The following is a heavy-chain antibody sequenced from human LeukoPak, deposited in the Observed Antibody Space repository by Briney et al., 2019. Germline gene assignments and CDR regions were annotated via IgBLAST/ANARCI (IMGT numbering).Heavy chain of an antibody. Sequence: GGSLKLSCAASGFTFSSYAMHWVRQAPGKGLEWVAVISYDGSNKYYADSVKGRFTISRDNSKNTLYLQMNSLRAEETAVYYCARDLFTYSSSSLGWWGQGTLVTVSS. V-gene: IGHV3-30-3*01. D-gene: IGHD6-6*01. CDR1: GFTFSSYA. J-gene: IGHJ4*02. CDR2: ISYDGSNK. CDR3: ARDLFTYSSSSLGW.